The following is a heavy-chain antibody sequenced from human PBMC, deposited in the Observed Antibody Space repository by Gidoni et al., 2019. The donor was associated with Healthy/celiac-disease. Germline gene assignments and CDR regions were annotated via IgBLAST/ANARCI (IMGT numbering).Heavy chain of an antibody. CDR3: ARAPTIRKYCYFDL. J-gene: IGHJ2*01. Sequence: EVQLVESGGGLVQPGGSLRLSCAASGFIFSSYWMSWVRQAPGKGLEWVANIKQDGSEKYYVDSVKGRFTISRDNAKNSLYLQMHNLRAEDTAVYYCARAPTIRKYCYFDLWGRGTLVTVSS. CDR2: IKQDGSEK. V-gene: IGHV3-7*03. CDR1: GFIFSSYW. D-gene: IGHD1-1*01.